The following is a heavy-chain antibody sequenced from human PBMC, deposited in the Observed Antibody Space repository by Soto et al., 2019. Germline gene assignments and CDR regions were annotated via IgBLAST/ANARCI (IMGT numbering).Heavy chain of an antibody. J-gene: IGHJ4*02. CDR3: AKEGEHSSGWANFDY. CDR1: GFTFSSYA. CDR2: ISSNGGST. Sequence: PGGSLRLSCAASGFTFSSYAMHWVRQAPGKGLEYVSAISSNGGSTYYANSVKGRFTISRDNSKNTLYLQMGSLRAEDTAVYYCAKEGEHSSGWANFDYWGQGTLVTVSS. V-gene: IGHV3-64*01. D-gene: IGHD6-19*01.